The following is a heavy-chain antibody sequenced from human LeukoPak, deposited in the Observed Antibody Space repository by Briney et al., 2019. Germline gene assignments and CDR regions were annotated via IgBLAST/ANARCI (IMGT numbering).Heavy chain of an antibody. Sequence: GGSLRLSCAASGFNFNIYGMKWVRQAPGKGLEWVTSISSESTNIYYTDSVKGRFTSARDNAKVSLCLQMNSLIPEDTAVYYCSRDGSGSGDVWGQGTLVTVSS. CDR3: SRDGSGSGDV. V-gene: IGHV3-21*01. J-gene: IGHJ4*02. D-gene: IGHD2-21*02. CDR1: GFNFNIYG. CDR2: ISSESTNI.